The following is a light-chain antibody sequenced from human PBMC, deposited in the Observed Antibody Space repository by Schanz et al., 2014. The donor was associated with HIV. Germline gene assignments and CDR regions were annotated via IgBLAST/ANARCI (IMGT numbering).Light chain of an antibody. Sequence: QSVLAQPPSVSGTPGQDVSISCTGSTSNIGATFHVHWYQQIPGKAPKLLISGNNNRPSGVPDRFSGSKSGTSASLAITDLQAEDEAEYYCSTWDDRLNGVVFGGGTKLTVL. CDR3: STWDDRLNGVV. CDR2: GNN. CDR1: TSNIGATFH. J-gene: IGLJ2*01. V-gene: IGLV1-40*01.